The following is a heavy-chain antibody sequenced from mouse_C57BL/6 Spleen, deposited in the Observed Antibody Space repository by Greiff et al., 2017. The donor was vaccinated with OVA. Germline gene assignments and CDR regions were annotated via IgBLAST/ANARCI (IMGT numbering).Heavy chain of an antibody. CDR3: ARGYGYAY. D-gene: IGHD2-2*01. J-gene: IGHJ3*01. V-gene: IGHV3-6*01. CDR2: ISYDGSN. CDR1: GYSITSGYY. Sequence: EVQRVESGPGLVKPSQSLSLTCSVTGYSITSGYYWNWIRQFPGNKLEWMGYISYDGSNNYNPSLKNRISITRDTSKNQFFLKLNSVTTEDTATYYCARGYGYAYWGQGTLVTVSA.